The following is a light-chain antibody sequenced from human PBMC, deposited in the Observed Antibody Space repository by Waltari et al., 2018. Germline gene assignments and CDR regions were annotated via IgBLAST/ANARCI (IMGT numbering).Light chain of an antibody. J-gene: IGKJ4*02. V-gene: IGKV3-11*01. CDR2: DTS. CDR1: QSVFNY. Sequence: EIVLTQSPATLSVSAGERATLSCRDSQSVFNYLAWYQQKPGQAPRLLIYDTSKSATGTPARFSGSGYGTDFTLTISNLEADDSALYFCQQGSVVPLTFGGGTKVDIK. CDR3: QQGSVVPLT.